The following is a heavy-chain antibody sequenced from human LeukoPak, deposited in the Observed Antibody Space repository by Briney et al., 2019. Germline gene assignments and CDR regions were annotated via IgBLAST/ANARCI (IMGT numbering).Heavy chain of an antibody. CDR3: ARVSAAGALDI. Sequence: GGSLRLSCAASGFTFSSYSMNWVRQAPGKGLEWVSSISSSGSYIYYADSVKGRFTISRDNAKNSLYLQMNSLRAEDTAVYYCARVSAAGALDIWGQGTMVTVSS. CDR1: GFTFSSYS. V-gene: IGHV3-21*01. J-gene: IGHJ3*02. D-gene: IGHD6-13*01. CDR2: ISSSGSYI.